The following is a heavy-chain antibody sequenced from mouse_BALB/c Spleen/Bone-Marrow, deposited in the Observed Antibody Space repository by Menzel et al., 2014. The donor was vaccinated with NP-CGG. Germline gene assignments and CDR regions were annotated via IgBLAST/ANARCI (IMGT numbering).Heavy chain of an antibody. D-gene: IGHD1-2*01. V-gene: IGHV1-18*01. CDR1: GYTFTEYT. Sequence: EVQRVESGPELVKPGASVKISCKTSGYTFTEYTMHWVKQSHGKSLEWIGGINPNNGGTIYNQKFKGKATLTVDESSSTAYMELRSLTSEDSAVYYCARKDYGYNYVMDYWGQGTSVTVSS. CDR3: ARKDYGYNYVMDY. J-gene: IGHJ4*01. CDR2: INPNNGGT.